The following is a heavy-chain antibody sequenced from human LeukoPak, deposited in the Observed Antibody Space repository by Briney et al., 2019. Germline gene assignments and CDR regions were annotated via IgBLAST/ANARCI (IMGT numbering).Heavy chain of an antibody. V-gene: IGHV3-23*01. J-gene: IGHJ4*02. CDR3: ARAGDQNYYDSSGYFDY. D-gene: IGHD3-22*01. CDR1: GFTFINYA. Sequence: GGSLRLSCAASGFTFINYAMGWVRQGPGRGLEWVSVISDSGVATQYADSVKGRFIIARDNSKNTLYLQMNSLRAEDTAVYYCARAGDQNYYDSSGYFDYWGQGTLVTVSS. CDR2: ISDSGVAT.